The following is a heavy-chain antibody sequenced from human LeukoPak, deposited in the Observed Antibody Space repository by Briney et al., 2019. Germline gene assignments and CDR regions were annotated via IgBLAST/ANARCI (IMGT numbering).Heavy chain of an antibody. J-gene: IGHJ6*02. CDR1: GGSISSYY. CDR2: IYYGGST. CDR3: ARLTSSSYYYYGMDV. V-gene: IGHV4-59*08. D-gene: IGHD6-13*01. Sequence: SGTLSLTCTVSGGSISSYYWSWIRQPPGKGLEWIGYIYYGGSTNYNPSLKSRVTISVDTSKNQFSLKLSSVIAADTAVYYCARLTSSSYYYYGMDVWGQGTTVTVSS.